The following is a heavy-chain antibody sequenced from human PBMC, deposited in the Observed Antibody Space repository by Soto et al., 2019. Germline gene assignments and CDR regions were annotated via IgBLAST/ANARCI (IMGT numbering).Heavy chain of an antibody. CDR2: FDPEDGET. J-gene: IGHJ4*02. Sequence: WASVKVSCKVSGYTLTELSMHWVRQAPGKGLEWMGGFDPEDGETIYAQKFQGRVTMTEDTSTDTAYMELSSLRSEDTAVYYCATDFSAIAAAGVFDYWGQGTLVTVSS. CDR1: GYTLTELS. D-gene: IGHD6-13*01. V-gene: IGHV1-24*01. CDR3: ATDFSAIAAAGVFDY.